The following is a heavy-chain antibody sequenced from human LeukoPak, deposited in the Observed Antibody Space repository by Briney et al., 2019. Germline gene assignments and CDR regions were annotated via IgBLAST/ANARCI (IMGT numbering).Heavy chain of an antibody. CDR1: GYTLTELS. J-gene: IGHJ4*02. V-gene: IGHV1-24*01. CDR2: FDPEDGGT. CDR3: ATVGLICSSTSCYFDY. Sequence: GASVKVSCKVSGYTLTELSMHWVRQAPGKGLEWMGGFDPEDGGTIYAQEFQGRVTMTEDTSTDTAYMELSSLRSEDTAVYYCATVGLICSSTSCYFDYWGQGTLVTVSS. D-gene: IGHD2-2*01.